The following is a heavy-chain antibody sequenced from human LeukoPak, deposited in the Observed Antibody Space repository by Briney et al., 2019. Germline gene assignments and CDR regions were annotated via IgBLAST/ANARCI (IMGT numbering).Heavy chain of an antibody. CDR1: GGSISSGSSY. CDR3: ARARVVVAADDYFDY. J-gene: IGHJ4*02. D-gene: IGHD2-15*01. CDR2: IYYSGST. Sequence: SETLSLTCTVSGGSISSGSSYWSWIRQPAGKGLEWIGYIYYSGSTNYNPSLKSRVTISVDTSRNQFSLKLSSVTAADTAVYYCARARVVVAADDYFDYWGQGTLVTVSS. V-gene: IGHV4-61*10.